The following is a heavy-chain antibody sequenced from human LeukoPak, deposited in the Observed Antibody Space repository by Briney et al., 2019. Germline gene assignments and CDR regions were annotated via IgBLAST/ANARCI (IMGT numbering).Heavy chain of an antibody. CDR3: ARSSYSSSWYVFDY. D-gene: IGHD6-13*01. Sequence: PGGSLRLSCAASGFSFSTYWMHWVRQDEGKGLMWVSRINPDGRTTDYADSGKGRFSISRDNAKRTLYLQMNSLRAEDTAVYYCARSSYSSSWYVFDYWGQGTLVTVSS. CDR2: INPDGRTT. J-gene: IGHJ4*02. CDR1: GFSFSTYW. V-gene: IGHV3-74*01.